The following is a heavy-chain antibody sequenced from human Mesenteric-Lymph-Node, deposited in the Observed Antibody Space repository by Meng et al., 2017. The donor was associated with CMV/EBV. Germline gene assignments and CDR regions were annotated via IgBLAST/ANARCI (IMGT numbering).Heavy chain of an antibody. CDR1: GFTFSSYA. Sequence: GESLKISCAASGFTFSSYAMSWVRQAPGKGLEWVSSISSRSSNIYYADSVKGRFTISRDNAKNSLYLQMNSLRAEDTAVYYCARDSRYYYYGMDVWGQGTTVTVSS. V-gene: IGHV3-21*01. CDR2: ISSRSSNI. CDR3: ARDSRYYYYGMDV. J-gene: IGHJ6*02.